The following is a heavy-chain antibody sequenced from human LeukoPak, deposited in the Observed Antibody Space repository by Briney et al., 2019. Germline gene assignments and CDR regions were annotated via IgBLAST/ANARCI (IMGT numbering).Heavy chain of an antibody. CDR2: IYYSGST. Sequence: SETLSLTCIVSGGSISSSSYYWGWIRQPPGKGLEWIGSIYYSGSTYYNPSLKSRVTISVDTSKNQFSLKLSSVTAADTAVYYCARVHAVVVVALDYWGQGTLVTVSS. D-gene: IGHD2-15*01. J-gene: IGHJ4*01. CDR3: ARVHAVVVVALDY. CDR1: GGSISSSSYY. V-gene: IGHV4-39*07.